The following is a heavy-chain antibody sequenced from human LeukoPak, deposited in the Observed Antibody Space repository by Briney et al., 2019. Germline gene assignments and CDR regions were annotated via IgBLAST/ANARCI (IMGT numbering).Heavy chain of an antibody. V-gene: IGHV4-59*01. CDR3: ARFSIAAAGTSYDY. Sequence: SETLSLTCTVSGGSISSYYWSWIRQPPGKGLEWIGYIYYSGSTNYNPSLKSRVTISVDTSKNQFSLKLSSVTAADTAVYYCARFSIAAAGTSYDYWGQGTLVTVSS. CDR1: GGSISSYY. CDR2: IYYSGST. J-gene: IGHJ4*02. D-gene: IGHD6-13*01.